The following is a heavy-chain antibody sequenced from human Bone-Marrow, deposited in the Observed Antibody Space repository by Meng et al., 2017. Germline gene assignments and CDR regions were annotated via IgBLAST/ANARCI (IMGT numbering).Heavy chain of an antibody. J-gene: IGHJ4*02. CDR1: GFTFSNAW. CDR3: TTDLGLLGLDY. CDR2: IKSKTDGGTT. V-gene: IGHV3-15*01. D-gene: IGHD3-16*01. Sequence: LSLTCAASGFTFSNAWMSWVRQAPGKGLEWVGRIKSKTDGGTTDYAAPVKGRFTISRDDSKNTLYLQMNSLKTEDTAVYYCTTDLGLLGLDYWGQGTLVTVSS.